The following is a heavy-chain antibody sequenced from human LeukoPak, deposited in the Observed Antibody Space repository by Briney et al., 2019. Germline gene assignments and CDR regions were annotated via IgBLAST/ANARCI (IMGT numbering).Heavy chain of an antibody. CDR3: ARALRYDDSSGYYAY. D-gene: IGHD3-22*01. CDR1: GYTFSGYY. Sequence: GASVKVSCKGSGYTFSGYYMHWVRQAPGQGLEWMGWINYNSGATNYAQALQGRVTKTRDTSITIFYMELSSLRSDDTAVYYCARALRYDDSSGYYAYWGQGTLVTVSS. J-gene: IGHJ4*02. CDR2: INYNSGAT. V-gene: IGHV1-2*02.